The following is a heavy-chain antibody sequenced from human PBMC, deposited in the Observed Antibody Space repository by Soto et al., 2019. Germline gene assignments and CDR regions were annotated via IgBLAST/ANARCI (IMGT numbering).Heavy chain of an antibody. Sequence: QVQLVESGGGVVQPGRSLRLSCAASGFTFSSYGMHWVRQAPGKGLEWVAVISYDGSNKNYADSVKGRFTISRDYSKNTLYLQMNSLRAEDTAVYYCAAQPYGSGTFDYWGQGTLVTVSS. CDR2: ISYDGSNK. D-gene: IGHD3-10*01. J-gene: IGHJ4*02. CDR3: AAQPYGSGTFDY. V-gene: IGHV3-30*03. CDR1: GFTFSSYG.